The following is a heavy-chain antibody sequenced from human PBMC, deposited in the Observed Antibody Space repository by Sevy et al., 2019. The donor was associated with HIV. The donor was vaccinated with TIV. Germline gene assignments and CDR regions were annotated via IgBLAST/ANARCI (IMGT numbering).Heavy chain of an antibody. Sequence: GGSLRLSCAASGFTFSNAWMSWVRQAPGKGLEWVGRIKGKIYDGTIDYAAPVKGRFTISRDDSKTTLYLQMNSLKTEDTAVYYCTTDSWSQEDYYDYWGQGTLVTVSS. CDR3: TTDSWSQEDYYDY. D-gene: IGHD6-13*01. V-gene: IGHV3-15*01. J-gene: IGHJ4*02. CDR1: GFTFSNAW. CDR2: IKGKIYDGTI.